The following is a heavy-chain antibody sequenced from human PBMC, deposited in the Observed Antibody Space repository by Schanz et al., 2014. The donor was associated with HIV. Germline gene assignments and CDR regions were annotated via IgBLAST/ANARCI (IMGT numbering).Heavy chain of an antibody. CDR1: GYTFTGYY. D-gene: IGHD2-15*01. V-gene: IGHV1-2*02. Sequence: QVPLMQSGAEVKKPGASVKVSCKASGYTFTGYYMHWVRQAPGQGLEWMGWINPNSCGTNYAQKFQGRVTMTRDTSISTAYMELSRLRSDDTAVYYCARGRSGYCSGGSCPYGRYYFDYWGQGTLVTVSS. CDR2: INPNSCGT. J-gene: IGHJ4*02. CDR3: ARGRSGYCSGGSCPYGRYYFDY.